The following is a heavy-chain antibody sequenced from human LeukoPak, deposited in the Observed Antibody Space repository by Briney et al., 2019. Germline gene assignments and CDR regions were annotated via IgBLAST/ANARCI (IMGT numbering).Heavy chain of an antibody. D-gene: IGHD1-26*01. Sequence: SETLSLTCSVSGGSISSYYWSWIRQPPGKGLELIGYMYDSGSTNNNPSLKSRVTISVDTSKNQFTLRLSSVTAADTAVYYCARHGGSYTFDFWGQGVLVTVSS. J-gene: IGHJ4*02. CDR1: GGSISSYY. CDR3: ARHGGSYTFDF. V-gene: IGHV4-59*01. CDR2: MYDSGST.